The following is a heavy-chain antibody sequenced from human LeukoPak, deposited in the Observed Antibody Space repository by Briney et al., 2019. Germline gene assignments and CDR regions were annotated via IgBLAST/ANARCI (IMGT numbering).Heavy chain of an antibody. D-gene: IGHD3-16*02. V-gene: IGHV4-4*02. CDR3: ARRVMITFGGVIVIWYFDY. CDR1: GGSISSSNW. Sequence: PSETLSLTCAVSGGSISSSNWWSWVRQPPGKGMEWIWEIYHSGRTNYNPSLKSRVTISVDKSKNQFSLKLSSGTAADTAVYYCARRVMITFGGVIVIWYFDYWGQGTLVTVSS. CDR2: IYHSGRT. J-gene: IGHJ4*02.